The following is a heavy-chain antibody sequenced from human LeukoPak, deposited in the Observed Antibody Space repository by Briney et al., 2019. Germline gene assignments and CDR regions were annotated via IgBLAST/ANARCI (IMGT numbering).Heavy chain of an antibody. Sequence: GGSLRLSCAVSGFTFSNAWMNWVRQAPGKGLEWVSILDSDGSPSYADSVKGRFTISRDNSKNTLDLQMNSLRAEDTAVYYCARAAAGRAYYHYGMDVWGQGTTVTVSS. CDR2: LDSDGSP. D-gene: IGHD6-13*01. CDR1: GFTFSNAW. V-gene: IGHV3-53*01. J-gene: IGHJ6*02. CDR3: ARAAAGRAYYHYGMDV.